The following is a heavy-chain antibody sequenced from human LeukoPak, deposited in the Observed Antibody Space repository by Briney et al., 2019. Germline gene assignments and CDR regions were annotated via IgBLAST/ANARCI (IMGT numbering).Heavy chain of an antibody. CDR3: ARHLNYYLDY. J-gene: IGHJ4*02. CDR1: GFTFSTYW. CDR2: ISSDGSIT. Sequence: TGGSLRLSCAASGFTFSTYWMHWVRQAPGKGLVWVSRISSDGSITGYADSVKGRFTISRDNAKNTLYLQMNSLRAEDTAVYYCARHLNYYLDYWGQGILVTVSS. V-gene: IGHV3-74*01. D-gene: IGHD3-10*01.